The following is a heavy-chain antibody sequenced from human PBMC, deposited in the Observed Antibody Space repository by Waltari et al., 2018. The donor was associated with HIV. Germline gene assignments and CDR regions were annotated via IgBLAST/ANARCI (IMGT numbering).Heavy chain of an antibody. CDR2: IYPGDSDT. CDR3: ARHSAGVYGSGSYDY. V-gene: IGHV5-51*01. J-gene: IGHJ4*02. CDR1: GYSFTSSW. D-gene: IGHD3-10*01. Sequence: EVQLVQSGAEAKKPGESLKVSGKGSGYSFTSSWIGWVRQMPGKAREWMGIIYPGDSDTRYSPSFQGQVTISADKSISTAYLQWSSLKASDTAMYYCARHSAGVYGSGSYDYWGQGTLVTVSS.